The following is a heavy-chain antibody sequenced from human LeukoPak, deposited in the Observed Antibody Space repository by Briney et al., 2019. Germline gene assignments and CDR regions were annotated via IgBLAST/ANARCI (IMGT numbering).Heavy chain of an antibody. J-gene: IGHJ4*02. D-gene: IGHD4-11*01. Sequence: GGSLRLSCAASGFTFSSYSMNWVRQAPGKGLEWVSSISSSGTYIYYADSVKGRFTISRDNAKNSLYLQMNSLRAEDTAVYYCARDGSTVTNYYFDYWGQGTLVTVSS. CDR1: GFTFSSYS. CDR2: ISSSGTYI. V-gene: IGHV3-21*01. CDR3: ARDGSTVTNYYFDY.